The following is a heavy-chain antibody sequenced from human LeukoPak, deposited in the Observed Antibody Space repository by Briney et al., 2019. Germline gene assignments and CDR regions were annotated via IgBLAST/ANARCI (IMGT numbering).Heavy chain of an antibody. CDR3: AKDRRYPIIIDY. D-gene: IGHD3-10*01. J-gene: IGHJ4*02. CDR1: GFTFDDYA. Sequence: PGRSLRLSCAASGFTFDDYAMHWVRQAPGKGLEWVSGISWNSGSIGYADSVKGRFTISRDNSKNTLYLQMNSLRAEDTAVYYCAKDRRYPIIIDYWGQGTLVTVSS. V-gene: IGHV3-9*01. CDR2: ISWNSGSI.